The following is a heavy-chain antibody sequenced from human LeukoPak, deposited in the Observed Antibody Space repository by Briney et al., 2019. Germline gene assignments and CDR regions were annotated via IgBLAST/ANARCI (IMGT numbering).Heavy chain of an antibody. CDR1: GYTFIGYY. D-gene: IGHD2-2*01. J-gene: IGHJ6*02. V-gene: IGHV1-2*02. CDR3: ARELYCSSTSCYSGYYGMDV. CDR2: INPNSGGT. Sequence: GASVKVSCKASGYTFIGYYMHWVRQAPGQGLEWMGWINPNSGGTNYAQKFQGRVTMTRDTSISTAYMELSRLRSDDTAVYYCARELYCSSTSCYSGYYGMDVWGQGTTVTVSS.